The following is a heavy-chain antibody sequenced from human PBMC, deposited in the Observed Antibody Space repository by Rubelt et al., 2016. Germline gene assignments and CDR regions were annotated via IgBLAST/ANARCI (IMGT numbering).Heavy chain of an antibody. J-gene: IGHJ3*02. V-gene: IGHV4-59*01. D-gene: IGHD1-26*01. Sequence: QVQLQESGPGLVKPSETLSLTCTVSGDSISSYYWTWIRQPPGKGLEWIGYIYYSGSTNYNPSLKSRVTISVDTAKNQFPLKRSSETAADTAWYYGAGVMGGTYYDAFDMWGQGTVVTGFS. CDR1: GDSISSYY. CDR2: IYYSGST. CDR3: AGVMGGTYYDAFDM.